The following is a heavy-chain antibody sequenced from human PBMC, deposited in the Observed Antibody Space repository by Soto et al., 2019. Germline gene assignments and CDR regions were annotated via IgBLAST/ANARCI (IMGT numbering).Heavy chain of an antibody. CDR1: GFTFSSYS. CDR3: ARVGRFAFDI. J-gene: IGHJ3*02. D-gene: IGHD3-10*01. V-gene: IGHV3-21*01. CDR2: ISSSSSYI. Sequence: PGGSLILSCAASGFTFSSYSMNWVRQAPGKGLEWVSSISSSSSYIYYADSVKGRFTISRDNAKNSLYLQMNSLRAEDTAVYYCARVGRFAFDIWGQGTMVTVSS.